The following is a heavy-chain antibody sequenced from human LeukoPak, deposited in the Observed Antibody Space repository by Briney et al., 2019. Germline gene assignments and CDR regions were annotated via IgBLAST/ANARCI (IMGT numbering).Heavy chain of an antibody. CDR3: ITDPGAWAPI. CDR1: GFTFSHAW. J-gene: IGHJ3*02. V-gene: IGHV3-15*01. Sequence: PGGSLRLSCAASGFTFSHAWMTWVRQAPGKGLEWVGRIWSMTDGGTTEYAAPVKGRFTISRDDSKNTLYLQMNRLNIGDTAVYYCITDPGAWAPIWGQGTVVTVSS. D-gene: IGHD1-26*01. CDR2: IWSMTDGGTT.